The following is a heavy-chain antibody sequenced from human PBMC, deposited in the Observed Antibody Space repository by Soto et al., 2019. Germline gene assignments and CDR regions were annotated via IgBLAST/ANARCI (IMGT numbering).Heavy chain of an antibody. V-gene: IGHV3-53*04. D-gene: IGHD3-3*01. CDR1: GFTVSINY. CDR2: IYSGGST. Sequence: GGSLRLSCAASGFTVSINYMSWVPQAPGKGLEWVSVIYSGGSTYYADSVKGRFTISRHNSKNTLYLQMNSLRAEDTAVYYCARAGSDFPEHWGQGTMVTVSS. J-gene: IGHJ3*01. CDR3: ARAGSDFPEH.